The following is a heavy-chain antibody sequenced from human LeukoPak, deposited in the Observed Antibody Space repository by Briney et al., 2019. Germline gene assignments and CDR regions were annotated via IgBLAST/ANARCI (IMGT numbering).Heavy chain of an antibody. J-gene: IGHJ4*02. Sequence: PSETLSLTCTVSGGSISSYYWSWIRQPPGKGLEWIGYIYYSGSTNYNPSLKSRVTISVDTSKNQFSLKLSSVTAADTAVYYCARGGEGRLLVYWGQGTLVTVS. V-gene: IGHV4-59*01. CDR2: IYYSGST. CDR3: ARGGEGRLLVY. CDR1: GGSISSYY. D-gene: IGHD3-10*01.